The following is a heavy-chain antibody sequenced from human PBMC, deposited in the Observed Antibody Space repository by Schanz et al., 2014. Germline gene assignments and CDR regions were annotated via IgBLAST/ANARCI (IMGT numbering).Heavy chain of an antibody. V-gene: IGHV1-18*01. Sequence: QGPLVQSGAEVKKPGASVKVSCKASGYTFTSYGITWVRQAPGQGLEWMGWISAYNGHTTYAQKFEGRVTRTTDRSTSTAYMELRNVRYDDTAMYYCARGIPYCSSTSCSGLDAYDVWGQGTLVTVSS. J-gene: IGHJ3*01. CDR3: ARGIPYCSSTSCSGLDAYDV. CDR2: ISAYNGHT. CDR1: GYTFTSYG. D-gene: IGHD2-2*01.